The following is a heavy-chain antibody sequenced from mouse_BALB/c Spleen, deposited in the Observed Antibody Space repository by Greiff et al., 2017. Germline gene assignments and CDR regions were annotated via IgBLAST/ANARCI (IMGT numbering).Heavy chain of an antibody. D-gene: IGHD4-1*02. V-gene: IGHV1-69*01. CDR2: IDTSDSYT. J-gene: IGHJ3*01. CDR1: GYTFTDYW. Sequence: QVQLQQPGAELVMPGASVKMSCKASGYTFTDYWMHWVKQRPGQGLEWIGAIDTSDSYTSYNQKFKGKATLTVDESSSTAYMQLSSLTSEDSAVYYCAPTGFAYWGQGTLVTVSA. CDR3: APTGFAY.